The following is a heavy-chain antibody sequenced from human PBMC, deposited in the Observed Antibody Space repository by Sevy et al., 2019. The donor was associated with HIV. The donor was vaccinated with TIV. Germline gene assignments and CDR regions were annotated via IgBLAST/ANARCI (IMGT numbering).Heavy chain of an antibody. D-gene: IGHD1-20*01. Sequence: LSLTCAASGFIFSSFAMGWVRQGPRKGLERISVISASGDYTYYADSVKGRFTISRDNSKNTLFLQMNSLRAEDTAIFYCAKKMGGGSGMAFLIDYWGQGTLVTVSS. J-gene: IGHJ4*02. CDR2: ISASGDYT. V-gene: IGHV3-23*01. CDR1: GFIFSSFA. CDR3: AKKMGGGSGMAFLIDY.